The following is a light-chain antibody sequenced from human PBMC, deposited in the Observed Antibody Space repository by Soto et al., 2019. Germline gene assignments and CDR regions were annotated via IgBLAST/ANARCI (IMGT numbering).Light chain of an antibody. CDR2: GAS. J-gene: IGKJ5*01. V-gene: IGKV3-20*01. Sequence: ESVWTQSPGTLSLSPGERATLSCLASQSVSSSYLAWYQQKPGQAPRLLIYGASSRATGIPDRFSGSGSGTDFTLTISRLEPEDFAVYYCQQYGSSPPITFGQGTRLEIK. CDR3: QQYGSSPPIT. CDR1: QSVSSSY.